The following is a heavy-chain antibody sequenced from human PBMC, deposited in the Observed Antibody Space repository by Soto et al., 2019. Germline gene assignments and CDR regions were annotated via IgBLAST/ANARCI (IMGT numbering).Heavy chain of an antibody. Sequence: EVQLLESGGGLVQPGGSLRLSCAASGFTFITHTMGWVRQAPGKGLEWVSAISPGGDTTYYADPVGGRFTISRDNSKNTLYLQMNTLRPEDTAIYYCAKDGGIFGAPDAFDIWGQGTMVTVSS. D-gene: IGHD2-15*01. CDR1: GFTFITHT. CDR3: AKDGGIFGAPDAFDI. V-gene: IGHV3-23*01. CDR2: ISPGGDTT. J-gene: IGHJ3*02.